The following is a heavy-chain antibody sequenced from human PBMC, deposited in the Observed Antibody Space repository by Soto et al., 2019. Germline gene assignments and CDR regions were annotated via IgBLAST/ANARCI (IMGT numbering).Heavy chain of an antibody. CDR2: IIPIFRSS. D-gene: IGHD2-2*01. Sequence: GASVKVSCKASGGTFTDYAFSWVRQAPGQGLEWMGGIIPIFRSSNFAQKFQGRLTIFADASAGTAYMELSSLRSDDTAIYYCAKDVGFQKHLLVFDLWGQRTLVTVSS. V-gene: IGHV1-69*13. CDR3: AKDVGFQKHLLVFDL. J-gene: IGHJ4*02. CDR1: GGTFTDYA.